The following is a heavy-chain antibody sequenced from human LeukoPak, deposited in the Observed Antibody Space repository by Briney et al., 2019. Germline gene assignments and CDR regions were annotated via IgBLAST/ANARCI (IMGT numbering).Heavy chain of an antibody. Sequence: ASVKVSCKASGGTFSSYAISWVRQAPGQGLEWMGWISAYNGNTNYAQKLQGRVTMTTDTSTSTAYMELRSLRSDDTAVYYCARVRRAAITWFDPWGQGTLVTVSS. J-gene: IGHJ5*02. CDR1: GGTFSSYA. CDR2: ISAYNGNT. CDR3: ARVRRAAITWFDP. D-gene: IGHD2-2*01. V-gene: IGHV1-18*01.